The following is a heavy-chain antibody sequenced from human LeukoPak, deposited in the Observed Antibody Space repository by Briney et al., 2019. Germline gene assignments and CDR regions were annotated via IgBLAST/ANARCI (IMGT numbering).Heavy chain of an antibody. CDR1: GYSFTSYY. D-gene: IGHD1-1*01. CDR3: ARGGSSWNDRLDPDY. Sequence: ASVKVSCKASGYSFTSYYMHWVRQAPGQELEWMGIINPSGGSTSYAQKFQGRVTMTRDTSTSTVYMELSSLRSEDTAVYYCARGGSSWNDRLDPDYWGQGTLVTVSS. J-gene: IGHJ4*02. CDR2: INPSGGST. V-gene: IGHV1-46*01.